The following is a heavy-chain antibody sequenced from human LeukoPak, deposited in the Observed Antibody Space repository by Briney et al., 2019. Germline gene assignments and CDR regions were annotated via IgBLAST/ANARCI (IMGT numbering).Heavy chain of an antibody. CDR1: GGSISSYY. CDR3: ARVGVDDSGNIIKYFFDY. J-gene: IGHJ4*02. Sequence: SETLSLTCTVSGGSISSYYWSWIRQPAGKGLEWIGRIHTSGSTNYNPSLKSRVIISVDTSKNQFSLKLSPVTAADTAVYYCARVGVDDSGNIIKYFFDYWGQGTLVTVSS. CDR2: IHTSGST. D-gene: IGHD4-23*01. V-gene: IGHV4-4*07.